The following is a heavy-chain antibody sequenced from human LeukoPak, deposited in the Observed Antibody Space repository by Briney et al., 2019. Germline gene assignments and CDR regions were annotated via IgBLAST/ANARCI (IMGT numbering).Heavy chain of an antibody. V-gene: IGHV1-8*01. CDR3: ARAQDIVATIPFPYAFDI. Sequence: ASVKVSCKASGYTFTSYDINWVRQATGQGLEWMGWMNPNSGNTGYAQKFQGRVTMTRNTSISTAYMELSSLRSEDTAVYYCARAQDIVATIPFPYAFDIWGQGTMVTVSS. CDR2: MNPNSGNT. D-gene: IGHD5-12*01. J-gene: IGHJ3*02. CDR1: GYTFTSYD.